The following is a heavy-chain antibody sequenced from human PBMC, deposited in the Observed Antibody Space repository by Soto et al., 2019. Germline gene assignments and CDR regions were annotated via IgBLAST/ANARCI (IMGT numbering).Heavy chain of an antibody. D-gene: IGHD3-10*01. CDR1: GGSISSSSYY. CDR2: IYYGGIT. Sequence: SETLSLTCPVSGGSISSSSYYWGWIRQPPGKGLEWIGSIYYGGITYYNTSLKSRVTISVDTPKNQFSLKLSSVTAADTGVYWCARHEGTATMVRGISPWSQGTLVTVSS. J-gene: IGHJ5*02. V-gene: IGHV4-39*01. CDR3: ARHEGTATMVRGISP.